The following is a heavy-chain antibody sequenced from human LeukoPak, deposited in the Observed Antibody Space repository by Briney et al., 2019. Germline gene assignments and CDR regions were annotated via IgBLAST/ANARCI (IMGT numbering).Heavy chain of an antibody. CDR2: VHPNGGNT. CDR3: ARGPRNNP. V-gene: IGHV1-8*01. Sequence: ASVKVSCKTSGYPFTTWEINWVRQAAGQGLEWMGWVHPNGGNTAYAQKFQGRVTMTRDTSISTAYMELSGLTSDDTAVYFCARGPRNNPWGQGTLVTVSS. J-gene: IGHJ5*02. CDR1: GYPFTTWE. D-gene: IGHD1-14*01.